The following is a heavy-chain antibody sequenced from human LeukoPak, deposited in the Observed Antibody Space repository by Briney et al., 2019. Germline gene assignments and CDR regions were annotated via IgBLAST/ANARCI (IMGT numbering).Heavy chain of an antibody. CDR3: ARDRRDRGVPYMDV. Sequence: ASLKVSCKPSVYTFTSYGISWVRQTPRQGLEWMGIINPSGGSTSYAQKFQGRVTMTRDMSTSTVYMELSSLRSEDTAVYYCARDRRDRGVPYMDVWGKGTTVTVSS. J-gene: IGHJ6*03. V-gene: IGHV1-46*01. D-gene: IGHD3-10*01. CDR2: INPSGGST. CDR1: VYTFTSYG.